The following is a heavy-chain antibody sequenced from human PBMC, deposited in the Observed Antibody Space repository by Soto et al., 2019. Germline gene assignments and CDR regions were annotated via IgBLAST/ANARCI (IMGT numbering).Heavy chain of an antibody. D-gene: IGHD2-15*01. CDR3: AREVTVASYSLDF. V-gene: IGHV1-69*13. J-gene: IGHJ4*02. Sequence: SVKVSCKASGGTFNNYALSWVRQAPGQGLEWMGGIIPIFNSANYAQKFQGRVTITADDSTSTAYMELRSLRPDDTAVYYCAREVTVASYSLDFWAQGPLVTVSS. CDR2: IIPIFNSA. CDR1: GGTFNNYA.